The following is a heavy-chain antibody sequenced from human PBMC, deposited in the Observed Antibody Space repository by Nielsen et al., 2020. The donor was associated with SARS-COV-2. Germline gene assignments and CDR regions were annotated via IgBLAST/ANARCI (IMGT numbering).Heavy chain of an antibody. CDR1: GYSISSGYY. Sequence: SETLSLTCTVSGYSISSGYYWGWIRQPPGKGLEWIGSIYYSGSTYYNPSLKSRVTISVDTSKNQFSLKLSSVTAADTAVYYCARREQWLGRPFDYWGQGTLVTVSS. D-gene: IGHD6-19*01. CDR3: ARREQWLGRPFDY. J-gene: IGHJ4*02. V-gene: IGHV4-38-2*02. CDR2: IYYSGST.